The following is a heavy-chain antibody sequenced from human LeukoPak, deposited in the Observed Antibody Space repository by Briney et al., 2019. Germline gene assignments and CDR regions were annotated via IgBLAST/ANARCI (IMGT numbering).Heavy chain of an antibody. CDR2: IYYSGST. Sequence: SETLSLTCTVSGGSISSYYWSWIRQPPGKGLEWIGYIYYSGSTNYNPSLKSRVTISVDTSKNQFSLTLSSVTAADTAVYYCARVRLGELSLYTNWFDPWGQGTLVAVSS. D-gene: IGHD3-16*02. CDR3: ARVRLGELSLYTNWFDP. CDR1: GGSISSYY. J-gene: IGHJ5*02. V-gene: IGHV4-59*01.